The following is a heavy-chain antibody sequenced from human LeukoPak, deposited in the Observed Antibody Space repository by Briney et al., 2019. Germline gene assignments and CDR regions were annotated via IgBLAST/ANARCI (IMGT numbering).Heavy chain of an antibody. V-gene: IGHV3-30-3*01. Sequence: GRSLRLSCAASGFTFSSYAMHWVRQAPGKGLEWVAVISYDGSNKYYADSVKGRFTISRDNSKNTLYLQMNSLRAEDTAVYYCASLPRGYCSSTSCRQPPHYWGQGTLVTVSS. J-gene: IGHJ4*02. D-gene: IGHD2-2*01. CDR1: GFTFSSYA. CDR3: ASLPRGYCSSTSCRQPPHY. CDR2: ISYDGSNK.